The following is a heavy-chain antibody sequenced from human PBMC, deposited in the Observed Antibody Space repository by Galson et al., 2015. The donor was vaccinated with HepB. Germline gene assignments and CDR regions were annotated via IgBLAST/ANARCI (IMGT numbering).Heavy chain of an antibody. CDR2: MKSKTDGGTT. V-gene: IGHV3-15*01. CDR3: TTDWWSSSRYGSGRV. D-gene: IGHD6-13*01. J-gene: IGHJ4*02. CDR1: GFTFSNAW. Sequence: SLRLSCAASGFTFSNAWMSWVRQAPGKGLEWVGRMKSKTDGGTTDYAAPVKGRFTISRDDSKNTLYLQMNSLKTEDTAVYYCTTDWWSSSRYGSGRVWGQGTLVTVSS.